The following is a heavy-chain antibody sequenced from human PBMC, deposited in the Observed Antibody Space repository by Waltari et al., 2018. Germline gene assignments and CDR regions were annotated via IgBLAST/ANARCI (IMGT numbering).Heavy chain of an antibody. CDR3: ARNWANRSGAGTAARRVFGMDV. V-gene: IGHV1-69*06. CDR2: IIPIFGTA. J-gene: IGHJ6*02. Sequence: GLEWMGRIIPIFGTANYAQKFQGRVTITADKSTSTAYMELSSLRSEDTAVYYCARNWANRSGAGTAARRVFGMDVWGQGTTVTVSS. D-gene: IGHD6-6*01.